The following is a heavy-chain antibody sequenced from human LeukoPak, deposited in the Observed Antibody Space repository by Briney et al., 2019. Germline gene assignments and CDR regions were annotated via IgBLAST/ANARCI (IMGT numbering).Heavy chain of an antibody. CDR2: INHSGST. CDR3: ARGKNNYFDY. V-gene: IGHV4-34*01. CDR1: GGSFSGYY. J-gene: IGHJ4*02. Sequence: KPSETLSLTCAVYGGSFSGYYWSWIRQPPGKGLEWIGEINHSGSTNYNPSLKSRVTISVDTSKNQFSLKLSSVTAADTAAYYCARGKNNYFDYWGQGTLVTVSS.